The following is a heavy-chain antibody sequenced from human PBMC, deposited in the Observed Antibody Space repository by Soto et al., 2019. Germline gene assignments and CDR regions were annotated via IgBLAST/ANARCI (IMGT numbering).Heavy chain of an antibody. CDR2: IIPIFGKA. CDR3: ARLVYDSSGYYYYYYYGMDV. J-gene: IGHJ6*02. D-gene: IGHD3-22*01. V-gene: IGHV1-69*13. CDR1: GYTFTSYG. Sequence: SVKVSCKASGYTFTSYGISWVRQAPGQGLEWMGGIIPIFGKANYAQKFQGRVTITADESTSTAYMELSSLRSEDTAVYYCARLVYDSSGYYYYYYYGMDVWGQGTTVTVSS.